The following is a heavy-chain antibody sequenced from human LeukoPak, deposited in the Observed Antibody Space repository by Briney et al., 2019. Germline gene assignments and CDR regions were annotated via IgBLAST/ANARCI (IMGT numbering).Heavy chain of an antibody. CDR1: GGSISSSSYY. J-gene: IGHJ6*03. CDR3: ASGLGLLSYYYYMDV. V-gene: IGHV4-39*07. Sequence: SETLSLTCTVSGGSISSSSYYWGWIRQPPGKGLEWIGSIYYSGSTYYNPSLKSRVTISVDTSKNQFSLRLSSVTAADTAVYYCASGLGLLSYYYYMDVWGKGTTVTVSS. CDR2: IYYSGST. D-gene: IGHD3-16*01.